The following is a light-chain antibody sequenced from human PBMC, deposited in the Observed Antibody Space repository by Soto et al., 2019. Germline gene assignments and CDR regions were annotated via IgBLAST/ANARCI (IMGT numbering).Light chain of an antibody. V-gene: IGKV3-20*01. CDR2: GAS. Sequence: EIVLTQSPGTLSMSPGERATLSCRASQSISSNYLAWYQQKPGQAPRLLIYGASSRATGIPDRFSGSGYGTDFTITISRLEAEDFAVYSCQQYGSSPRTFGKGTKVEFK. CDR1: QSISSNY. J-gene: IGKJ1*01. CDR3: QQYGSSPRT.